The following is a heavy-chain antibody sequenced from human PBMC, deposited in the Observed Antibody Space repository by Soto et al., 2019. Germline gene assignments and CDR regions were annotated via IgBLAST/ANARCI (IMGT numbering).Heavy chain of an antibody. CDR2: IYYSGST. D-gene: IGHD6-6*01. Sequence: SETLSLTCTVSGGSISSSSYYWGWIRQPPGKGLEWIGSIYYSGSTYYNPSLKSRVTISVDTSKNQSSLKLSSVTAADTAVYYCARRGGPIAARPSARIDYWGQGTLVTVSS. CDR1: GGSISSSSYY. CDR3: ARRGGPIAARPSARIDY. J-gene: IGHJ4*02. V-gene: IGHV4-39*01.